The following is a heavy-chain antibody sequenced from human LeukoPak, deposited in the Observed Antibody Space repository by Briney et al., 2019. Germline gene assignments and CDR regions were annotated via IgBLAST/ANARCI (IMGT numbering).Heavy chain of an antibody. CDR3: ARHTDHYDSSGDYMGYHFDS. CDR2: IYNRGST. V-gene: IGHV4-59*08. J-gene: IGHJ5*01. CDR1: GGSFNTYY. Sequence: PSETLSLTGAVSGGSFNTYYWSWIRRPPGKGLEWSGYIYNRGSTNDNPSLKRPITISVDTSKNQFSLKPSSVTAADTAVYYCARHTDHYDSSGDYMGYHFDSWGQGTLVTVSS. D-gene: IGHD3-22*01.